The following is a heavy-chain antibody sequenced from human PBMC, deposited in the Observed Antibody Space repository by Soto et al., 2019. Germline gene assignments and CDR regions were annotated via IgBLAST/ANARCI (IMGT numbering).Heavy chain of an antibody. CDR1: GFTFSSHD. V-gene: IGHV3-13*01. CDR3: AGGGIRGVSWNWFDT. CDR2: IDSAGDA. D-gene: IGHD3-10*01. J-gene: IGHJ5*02. Sequence: EVQLVESGGGLVQPGGSLRLSCAASGFTFSSHDMHWVRQVTGKGLEWVSGIDSAGDAKYPASVKGRFTISRENAKNSGHRKMNSLRAGDTAVYYGAGGGIRGVSWNWFDTWGQGTLVTVSS.